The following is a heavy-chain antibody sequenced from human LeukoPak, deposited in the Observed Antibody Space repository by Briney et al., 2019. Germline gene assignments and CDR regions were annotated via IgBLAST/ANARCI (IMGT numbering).Heavy chain of an antibody. J-gene: IGHJ6*02. Sequence: SENLSLTCTVSGGSISSYYWSWIRQPPGKGLEWIGYIYYSGSTNYNPSLKSRVTISVDTSKNQFSLKLSSVTAADTAVYYCARDGSSSWYYGYYGMDVWGQGTTVTVSS. D-gene: IGHD6-13*01. CDR2: IYYSGST. CDR1: GGSISSYY. CDR3: ARDGSSSWYYGYYGMDV. V-gene: IGHV4-59*01.